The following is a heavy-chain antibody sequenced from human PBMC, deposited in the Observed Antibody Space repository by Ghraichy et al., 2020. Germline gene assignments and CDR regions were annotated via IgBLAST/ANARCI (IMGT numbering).Heavy chain of an antibody. CDR1: GGSFSGYY. J-gene: IGHJ6*02. CDR2: INHSGST. V-gene: IGHV4-34*01. CDR3: ARDLKGDYGSGTNYYGMDV. Sequence: SETLSLTCAVYGGSFSGYYWSWIRQPPGKGLEWIGEINHSGSTNYNPSLKSRVTISVDTSKNQFSLKLSSVTAADTAVYYCARDLKGDYGSGTNYYGMDVWGQGTTVTVSS. D-gene: IGHD3-10*01.